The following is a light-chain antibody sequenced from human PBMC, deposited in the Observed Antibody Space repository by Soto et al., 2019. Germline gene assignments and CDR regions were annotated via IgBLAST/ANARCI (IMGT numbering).Light chain of an antibody. Sequence: QSALTQPASVSGSPGQSITISCTGTSSDVGGYNHVSWYQQHPGKAPKLIIYEVRNRPSGVSNRLSGSKSGNTASLTISGLQAEDEADYYCCSYAGSYTPVVFGGGTKVTVL. CDR3: CSYAGSYTPVV. CDR2: EVR. V-gene: IGLV2-14*01. CDR1: SSDVGGYNH. J-gene: IGLJ2*01.